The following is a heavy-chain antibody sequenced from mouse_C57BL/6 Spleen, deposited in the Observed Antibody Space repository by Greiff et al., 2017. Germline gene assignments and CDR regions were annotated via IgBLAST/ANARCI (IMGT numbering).Heavy chain of an antibody. CDR2: INPYNGGT. J-gene: IGHJ4*01. CDR3: ARRGYGSSYAMDY. V-gene: IGHV1-19*01. Sequence: VQLKQSGPVLVKPGASVKMSCKASGYTFTDYYMNWVKQSHGKSLEWIGVINPYNGGTSYNQKFKGKATLTVDESSSTAYMELNSLTSEDSAVYYCARRGYGSSYAMDYWGQGTSVTVSS. D-gene: IGHD1-1*01. CDR1: GYTFTDYY.